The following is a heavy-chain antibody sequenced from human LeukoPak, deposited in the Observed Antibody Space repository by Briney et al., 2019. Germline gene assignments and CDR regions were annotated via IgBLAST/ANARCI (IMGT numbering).Heavy chain of an antibody. CDR3: ARADYDFWSRYYYIDV. Sequence: PGGSLRLSCAASGFTFSSYSMNGLRPAPGKGLEGVSYINSSSSKKYYADSVKGRFTISRDNVKNSLYLQMNSLRAEDTAVYYCARADYDFWSRYYYIDVWGKGTPVTVSS. V-gene: IGHV3-48*01. CDR2: INSSSSKK. CDR1: GFTFSSYS. D-gene: IGHD3-3*01. J-gene: IGHJ6*03.